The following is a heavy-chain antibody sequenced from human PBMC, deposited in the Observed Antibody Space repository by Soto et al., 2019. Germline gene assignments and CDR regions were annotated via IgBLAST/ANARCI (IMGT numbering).Heavy chain of an antibody. D-gene: IGHD3-9*01. CDR1: GGSISSSSYY. Sequence: SETLSLTCTVSGGSISSSSYYWGWIRQPPGKGLEWIGSIYYSGSTYYNPSLKSRVTISVDTSKNQFSLKLSSVTAADTAVYYCARLGRYFDAVEYWGQGTLVTVSS. CDR3: ARLGRYFDAVEY. CDR2: IYYSGST. V-gene: IGHV4-39*01. J-gene: IGHJ4*02.